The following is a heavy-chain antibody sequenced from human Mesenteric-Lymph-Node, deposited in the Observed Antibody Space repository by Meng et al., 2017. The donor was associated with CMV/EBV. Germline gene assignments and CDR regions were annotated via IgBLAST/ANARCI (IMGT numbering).Heavy chain of an antibody. Sequence: GESLKISCAASGFTVSSSYMSWVRQAPGKGLEWVSVLYSGGSTYYADSVKGRFTTSRDSSKNTLYFQMNSLRVEDTAVYYCARAVTIGASYYGLDVWGQGTTVTVSS. CDR2: LYSGGST. CDR3: ARAVTIGASYYGLDV. CDR1: GFTVSSSY. J-gene: IGHJ6*02. V-gene: IGHV3-66*02. D-gene: IGHD3-16*01.